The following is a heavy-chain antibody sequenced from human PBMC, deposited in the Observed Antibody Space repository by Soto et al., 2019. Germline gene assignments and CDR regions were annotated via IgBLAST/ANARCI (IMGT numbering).Heavy chain of an antibody. J-gene: IGHJ4*02. Sequence: ASVKVSCKASGYTFTGYYMHWVRQAPGRGLEWMGWINPNSGGTNYAQKFQGWVTMTRDTSISTAYMELSRLRSDDTAVYYCARDQAEETYYYDSSGYHARNRGLDYWGQGTLVTSPQ. V-gene: IGHV1-2*04. CDR3: ARDQAEETYYYDSSGYHARNRGLDY. CDR1: GYTFTGYY. CDR2: INPNSGGT. D-gene: IGHD3-22*01.